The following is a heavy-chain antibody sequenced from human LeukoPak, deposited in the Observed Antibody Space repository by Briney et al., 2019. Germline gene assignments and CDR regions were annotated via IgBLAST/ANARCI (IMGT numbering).Heavy chain of an antibody. Sequence: SVKVSFKASGGTFSSYAISWVRQAPGQGLEWMGGIIPIFGTANYAQKFQGRVTITADESTSTAYMELSSLRSEDTAVYYCARRGTARGYSYGYFDYWGQGTLVTVSS. J-gene: IGHJ4*02. V-gene: IGHV1-69*13. CDR2: IIPIFGTA. CDR3: ARRGTARGYSYGYFDY. CDR1: GGTFSSYA. D-gene: IGHD5-18*01.